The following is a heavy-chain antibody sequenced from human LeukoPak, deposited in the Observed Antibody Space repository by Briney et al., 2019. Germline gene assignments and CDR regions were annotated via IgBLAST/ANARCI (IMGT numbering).Heavy chain of an antibody. V-gene: IGHV3-48*03. CDR1: GFTFSSYE. Sequence: PGGSLRLSCAASGFTFSSYEMSWVRQAPGKGLEWIAYISSSGTSKHYADSVKGRFTISRDNSKNTLYLQMNSLRAEDTAVYYCAKGAFGDIYHQRYYFDYWGQGTLVTVSS. D-gene: IGHD3-9*01. CDR3: AKGAFGDIYHQRYYFDY. CDR2: ISSSGTSK. J-gene: IGHJ4*02.